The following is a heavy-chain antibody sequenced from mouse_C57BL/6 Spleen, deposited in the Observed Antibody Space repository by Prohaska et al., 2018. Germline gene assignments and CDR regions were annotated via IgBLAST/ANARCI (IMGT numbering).Heavy chain of an antibody. CDR3: ARWRTTAQATDY. Sequence: HGKSLEWIGDINPNNGGTSYNQKFKGKATLTVDKSSSTAYMELRSLTSEDSAVYYCARWRTTAQATDYWGQGNTLTVSS. CDR2: INPNNGGT. V-gene: IGHV1-26*01. D-gene: IGHD3-2*02. J-gene: IGHJ2*01.